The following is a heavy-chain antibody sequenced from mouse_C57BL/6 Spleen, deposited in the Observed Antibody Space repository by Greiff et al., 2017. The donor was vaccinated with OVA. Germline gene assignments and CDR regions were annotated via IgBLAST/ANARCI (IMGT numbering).Heavy chain of an antibody. J-gene: IGHJ4*01. CDR3: AGRGGYYGGDAMDY. D-gene: IGHD1-1*01. CDR2: ISYDGSN. Sequence: ESGPGLVKPSQSLSLTCSVTGYSITSGYYWNWIRQFPGNKLEWMGYISYDGSNNYNPSLKNRISITRDTSKNQFFLKLNSVTTEDTATYYCAGRGGYYGGDAMDYWGQGTSVTVSS. V-gene: IGHV3-6*01. CDR1: GYSITSGYY.